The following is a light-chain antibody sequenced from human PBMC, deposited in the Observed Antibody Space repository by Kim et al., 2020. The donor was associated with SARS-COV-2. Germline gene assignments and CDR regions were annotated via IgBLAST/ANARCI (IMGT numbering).Light chain of an antibody. V-gene: IGKV1-12*01. J-gene: IGKJ4*01. CDR1: HDVSTW. CDR2: ATS. CDR3: LQTNSFPLG. Sequence: DIQMTQSPSSVSASVGDRVTITCRASHDVSTWLAWYQHKPGKAPKLLIYATSSLQSGVPQRFSGSGSGTDFTLTIRSLLPEDFATYYCLQTNSFPLGFGGGTKLEIK.